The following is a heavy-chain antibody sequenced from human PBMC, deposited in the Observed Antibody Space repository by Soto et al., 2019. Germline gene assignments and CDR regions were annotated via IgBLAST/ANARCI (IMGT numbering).Heavy chain of an antibody. V-gene: IGHV1-3*01. CDR3: ARDLYYGDYEILVY. J-gene: IGHJ4*02. CDR2: INSGNGKT. CDR1: GYDLASYT. Sequence: QVQLVQSGAEVKEPGASVKVSCEASGYDLASYTIHWVRQAPGQRLEWMGWINSGNGKTRYSETFQGRVIITSDSSASTVYMELTSLTSEDTADYYCARDLYYGDYEILVYWGQGTQVTVSS. D-gene: IGHD4-17*01.